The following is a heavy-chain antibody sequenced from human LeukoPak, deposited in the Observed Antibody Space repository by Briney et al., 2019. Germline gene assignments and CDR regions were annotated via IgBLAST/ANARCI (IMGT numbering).Heavy chain of an antibody. D-gene: IGHD6-19*01. Sequence: PSETLSLTCTVSGDSISSSSSYWGWIRQPPGEGLEWIGSIYYSGSTYYNTSLKSRVTISVDTSKNQFSLKLSSVTAADTAVYYCARTRLIAVYDYWGQGTLVTVSS. CDR3: ARTRLIAVYDY. J-gene: IGHJ4*02. V-gene: IGHV4-39*01. CDR1: GDSISSSSSY. CDR2: IYYSGST.